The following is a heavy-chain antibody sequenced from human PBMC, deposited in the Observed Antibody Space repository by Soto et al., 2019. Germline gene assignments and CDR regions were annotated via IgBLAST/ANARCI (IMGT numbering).Heavy chain of an antibody. CDR3: AKASLELRGLNYYGMDV. J-gene: IGHJ6*02. CDR1: GGSFSGSY. Sequence: ASETLSLTCAVYGGSFSGSYWSWIRQPPGKGLEWIGEINHSGSTNYNPSLKSRVTISVDTSKNQFSLKLSSVTAADTAVYYCAKASLELRGLNYYGMDVWGQGTTVTVSS. V-gene: IGHV4-34*01. D-gene: IGHD1-7*01. CDR2: INHSGST.